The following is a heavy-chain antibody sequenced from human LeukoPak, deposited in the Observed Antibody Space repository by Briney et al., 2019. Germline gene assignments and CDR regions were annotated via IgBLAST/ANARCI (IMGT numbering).Heavy chain of an antibody. CDR3: ASRGYSYGFLFYY. J-gene: IGHJ4*02. Sequence: SETLSLTCTVSGGSISSSSYYWGWIRQPPGKGLEWLGSIYYSGSTYYNPSLKSRVTISVDTSKNQFSLKLSSVTAADTAVYYCASRGYSYGFLFYYWGQGTLVTVSS. CDR1: GGSISSSSYY. D-gene: IGHD5-18*01. CDR2: IYYSGST. V-gene: IGHV4-39*01.